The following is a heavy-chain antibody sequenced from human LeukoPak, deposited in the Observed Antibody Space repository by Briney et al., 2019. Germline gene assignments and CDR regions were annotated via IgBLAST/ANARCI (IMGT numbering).Heavy chain of an antibody. D-gene: IGHD3-10*01. V-gene: IGHV4-34*01. Sequence: SETLSLTCAVYGGSFSGYYWSWIRQPPGKGLEWIGSIYYSGSTYYNPSLKSRVTISVDTSKNQFSLKLSSVTAADTAVYYCARRNLWFGENWFDPWGQGTLVTVSS. J-gene: IGHJ5*02. CDR3: ARRNLWFGENWFDP. CDR2: IYYSGST. CDR1: GGSFSGYY.